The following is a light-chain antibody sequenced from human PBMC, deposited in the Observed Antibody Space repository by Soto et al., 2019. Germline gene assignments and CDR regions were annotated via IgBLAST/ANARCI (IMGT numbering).Light chain of an antibody. V-gene: IGLV2-8*01. CDR2: EVS. Sequence: QSALTQPPSASGSPGQSVTISCTGTSSDVGGYNYVSWYQQHPGKAPKLMISEVSKRPSGVPDRFSGSKSGNTASLTVSELQAEDEADYYCSSFAGNNNLVFGGGTKLTVL. J-gene: IGLJ2*01. CDR3: SSFAGNNNLV. CDR1: SSDVGGYNY.